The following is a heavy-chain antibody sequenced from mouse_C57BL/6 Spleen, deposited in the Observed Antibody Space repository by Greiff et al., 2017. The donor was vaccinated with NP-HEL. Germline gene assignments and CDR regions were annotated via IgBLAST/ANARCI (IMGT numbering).Heavy chain of an antibody. V-gene: IGHV1-82*01. CDR2: IYPGDGDT. Sequence: VQLQQSGPELVKPGASVKISCKASGYAFSSSWMNWVKQRPGKGLEWIGRIYPGDGDTNYNGKFKGKATLTADKSSSTAYMQLSSLTSEDSAVHFCSRSLHYYGSSPWYFDYWGQGTTLTVSS. CDR3: SRSLHYYGSSPWYFDY. D-gene: IGHD1-1*01. J-gene: IGHJ2*01. CDR1: GYAFSSSW.